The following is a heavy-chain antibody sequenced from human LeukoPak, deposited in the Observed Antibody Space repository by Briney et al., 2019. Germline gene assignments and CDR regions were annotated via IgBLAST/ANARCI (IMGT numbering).Heavy chain of an antibody. CDR2: INGRGDNT. V-gene: IGHV3-23*01. J-gene: IGHJ5*02. CDR3: AKDRVSPGFNWFDP. CDR1: GVIISSYA. Sequence: PGGSLRLSCAASGVIISSYAMSWVRQAPGKGLEWVSAINGRGDNTYYADFVKGRFTISRDNSKSTVYLKMNSLRTEDTAVYYCAKDRVSPGFNWFDPWGQGTLVTVSS. D-gene: IGHD2/OR15-2a*01.